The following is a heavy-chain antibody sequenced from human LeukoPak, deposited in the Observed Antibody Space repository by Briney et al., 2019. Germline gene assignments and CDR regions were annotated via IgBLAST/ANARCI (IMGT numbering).Heavy chain of an antibody. CDR3: AKDMYGCPRRSFDY. J-gene: IGHJ4*02. D-gene: IGHD2-15*01. V-gene: IGHV3-9*03. CDR1: GFTFDDYA. Sequence: GRSLRLSCAASGFTFDDYAMHWVRQAPGKGLEWVSGISWNSGSIGYADSVKGRFTISRDNAKNSLYLQMNSLRAEDMALYYCAKDMYGCPRRSFDYWGQGTLVTVSS. CDR2: ISWNSGSI.